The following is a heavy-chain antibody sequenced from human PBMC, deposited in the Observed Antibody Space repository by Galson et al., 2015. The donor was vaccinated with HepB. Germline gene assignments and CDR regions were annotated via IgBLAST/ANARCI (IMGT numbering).Heavy chain of an antibody. CDR2: ISSSSSTI. D-gene: IGHD3-3*01. CDR1: GFTFSIYS. Sequence: SLRLSCAASGFTFSIYSMNWVRQAPGKGLEWVSYISSSSSTIYYADSVKGRFTISRDNAKNSLYLQMNSLRAEDTAVYYCARPRSGITIFGVVPDAFDIWGQGTMVTVSS. CDR3: ARPRSGITIFGVVPDAFDI. V-gene: IGHV3-48*01. J-gene: IGHJ3*02.